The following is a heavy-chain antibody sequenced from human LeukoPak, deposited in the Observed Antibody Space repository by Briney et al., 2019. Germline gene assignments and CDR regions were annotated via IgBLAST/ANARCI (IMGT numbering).Heavy chain of an antibody. V-gene: IGHV4-59*08. D-gene: IGHD1-7*01. CDR3: ARQWAGTTKVFDY. J-gene: IGHJ4*02. CDR2: IYYSGST. Sequence: PSETLSLTCTVSGGSISSYYWSWIRQPPGKGLEWIGYIYYSGSTNYSPSLKSRVTISVDTSKNQFSLRLSSVTAADTAVYYCARQWAGTTKVFDYWGQGTLVTVSS. CDR1: GGSISSYY.